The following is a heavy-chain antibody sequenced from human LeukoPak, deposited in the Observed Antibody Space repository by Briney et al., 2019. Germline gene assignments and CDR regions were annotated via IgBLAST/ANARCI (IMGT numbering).Heavy chain of an antibody. D-gene: IGHD5-24*01. Sequence: GGSLRLSCAASGFTFSNYWMHWVRQAPGKGLVWVSSIKSNGRTTSYADSVKGRFTISRDNAKNTLYLQMNSLRVEDTAVYYCARDGRLDGYSGIVDNWGQGTLVTVSS. CDR1: GFTFSNYW. V-gene: IGHV3-74*01. CDR3: ARDGRLDGYSGIVDN. CDR2: IKSNGRTT. J-gene: IGHJ4*02.